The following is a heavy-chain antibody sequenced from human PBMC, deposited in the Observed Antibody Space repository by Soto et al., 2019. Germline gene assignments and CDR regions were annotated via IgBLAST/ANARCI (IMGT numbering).Heavy chain of an antibody. Sequence: SETLSLTCTVSGGSIGSGGYYWSWIRQHPGKGLEWIGNIYYSGTTYYNPSLKSRISISVDTSKNQFSLMLSSVTAADTAGYYCARVAYGGNMINGATFSAFDYWGQGSLVT. J-gene: IGHJ4*02. V-gene: IGHV4-31*03. CDR3: ARVAYGGNMINGATFSAFDY. CDR1: GGSIGSGGYY. D-gene: IGHD3-16*01. CDR2: IYYSGTT.